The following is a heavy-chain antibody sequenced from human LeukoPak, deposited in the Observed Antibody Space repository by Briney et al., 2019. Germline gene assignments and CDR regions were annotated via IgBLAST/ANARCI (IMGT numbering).Heavy chain of an antibody. Sequence: PGGSLRLSCAASGFTFDIYAMHWVRQAPGKGLEWLAVMSYDGSNKYYADSVKGRFTVSRDNSQNTVHLRMSGLRVADTAVYYCARDQIQHCSGDSCYVIDKWGPGTLVAVSS. CDR1: GFTFDIYA. CDR3: ARDQIQHCSGDSCYVIDK. CDR2: MSYDGSNK. D-gene: IGHD2-15*01. J-gene: IGHJ4*02. V-gene: IGHV3-30*04.